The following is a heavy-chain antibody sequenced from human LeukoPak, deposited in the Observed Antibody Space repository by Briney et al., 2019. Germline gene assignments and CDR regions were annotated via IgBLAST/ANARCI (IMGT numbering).Heavy chain of an antibody. Sequence: GGSLRLSCAASGFTFSSYAMSWVRQAPGKGLEWVSAISDSGSNTYYADSVKGRFTISRDNSKNTLYLQMNSLRAEDTAVYYCAKGYDSSGYYFNYFDYWGQGTLVTVSS. CDR2: ISDSGSNT. J-gene: IGHJ4*02. D-gene: IGHD3-22*01. V-gene: IGHV3-23*01. CDR1: GFTFSSYA. CDR3: AKGYDSSGYYFNYFDY.